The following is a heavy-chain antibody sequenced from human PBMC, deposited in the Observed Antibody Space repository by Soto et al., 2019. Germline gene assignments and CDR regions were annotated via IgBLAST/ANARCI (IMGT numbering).Heavy chain of an antibody. Sequence: GESLKISCKGSGYSFPNYWIAWVRQMPGKGLEWMGIIYPGDSDTRYSPSFQGHVTISADKSISTAYLQWSSLKASDTAMYYCASSGYGSGSYSLYWGQGTLVTVSS. CDR1: GYSFPNYW. D-gene: IGHD3-10*01. V-gene: IGHV5-51*01. J-gene: IGHJ4*02. CDR3: ASSGYGSGSYSLY. CDR2: IYPGDSDT.